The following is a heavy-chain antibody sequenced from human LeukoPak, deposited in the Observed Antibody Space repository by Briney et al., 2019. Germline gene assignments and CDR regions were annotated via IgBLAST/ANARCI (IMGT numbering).Heavy chain of an antibody. Sequence: GGSLRLSCAASGFTFSSYEMSWVRQAPGKGLEWVSYISSSGSTIYYADSVKGRFTISRDNAKNTVYLQVNSLRAEDTAVFYCTRGGSGTYGEFDYWGQGTLVTVSS. V-gene: IGHV3-48*03. D-gene: IGHD1-26*01. CDR1: GFTFSSYE. CDR2: ISSSGSTI. J-gene: IGHJ4*02. CDR3: TRGGSGTYGEFDY.